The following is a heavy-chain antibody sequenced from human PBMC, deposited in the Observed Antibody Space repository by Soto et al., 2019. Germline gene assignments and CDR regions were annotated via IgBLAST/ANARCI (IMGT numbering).Heavy chain of an antibody. CDR1: GFTFSSYA. D-gene: IGHD3-22*01. CDR3: AKVRDSSGFDAFDI. J-gene: IGHJ3*02. Sequence: GSLRLSCAASGFTFSSYAMSWVRQVSGKGLEWVSVISSRGGSTYYADSVKGRFTISRDNSKNMVYLQMNSLRAEDTAVHYCAKVRDSSGFDAFDIWGQGTMVTVSS. V-gene: IGHV3-23*01. CDR2: ISSRGGST.